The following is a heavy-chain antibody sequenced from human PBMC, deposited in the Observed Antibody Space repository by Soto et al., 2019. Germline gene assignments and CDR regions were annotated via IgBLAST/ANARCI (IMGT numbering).Heavy chain of an antibody. J-gene: IGHJ6*02. D-gene: IGHD2-15*01. Sequence: ASVKVSCKASGGTFSSYAISWVRQAPGQGLEWMGGIIPIFGTANYAQKFQGRVTITADESTSTAYMELSSLRSEDTAVYYCARVVVAATDYYGMDVWGQGTTVTVSS. CDR3: ARVVVAATDYYGMDV. CDR2: IIPIFGTA. CDR1: GGTFSSYA. V-gene: IGHV1-69*13.